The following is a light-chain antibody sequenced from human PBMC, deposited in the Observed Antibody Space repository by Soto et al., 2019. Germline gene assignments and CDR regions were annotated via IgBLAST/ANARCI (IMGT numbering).Light chain of an antibody. CDR1: QSVKSSY. J-gene: IGKJ5*01. Sequence: EIVLMESAGTLSWCPGEMATRPAGASQSVKSSYLAWYQHKPGQAPRLLIYGTSSRATGIPDRFSGSGSGTDFTLTISRLEPEDFAVYYCQQYGSSITFGQGTRLEIK. CDR2: GTS. CDR3: QQYGSSIT. V-gene: IGKV3-20*01.